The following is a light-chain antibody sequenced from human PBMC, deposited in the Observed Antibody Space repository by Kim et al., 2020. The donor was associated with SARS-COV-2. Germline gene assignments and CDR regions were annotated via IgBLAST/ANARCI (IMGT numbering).Light chain of an antibody. V-gene: IGLV2-11*01. CDR2: DVT. CDR3: CSYAGTYTYV. CDR1: SSDVDGHDY. Sequence: GRPVTISCTGTSSDVDGHDYVSWYQQHPDKAPKVIIYDVTKRPSGVPDRFSGSRSGNTASLTISGLQAEDEADYYCCSYAGTYTYVFGIGTKVTVL. J-gene: IGLJ1*01.